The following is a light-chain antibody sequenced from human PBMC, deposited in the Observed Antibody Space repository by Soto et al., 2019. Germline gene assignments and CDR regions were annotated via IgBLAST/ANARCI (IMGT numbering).Light chain of an antibody. Sequence: QSALTQPASVSGSPGQSITISCTGTSSDVGGYNYVSWYQQHPGKAPKLMIYEVSNRPSGVSNRFSGSKSGNTASLTISGLQAEDEADYNCSSYTRSSTRVFGGGTKLTV. J-gene: IGLJ3*02. V-gene: IGLV2-14*01. CDR3: SSYTRSSTRV. CDR2: EVS. CDR1: SSDVGGYNY.